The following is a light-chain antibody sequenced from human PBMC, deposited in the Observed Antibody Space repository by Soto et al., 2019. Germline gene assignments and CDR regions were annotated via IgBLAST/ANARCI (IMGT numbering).Light chain of an antibody. J-gene: IGLJ1*01. CDR2: DVS. V-gene: IGLV2-14*01. CDR1: ISDVGAYNH. Sequence: QYVLSQPSSGSGSPGQSITISCTGTISDVGAYNHVSWYQHHPGKAPKLMIYDVSNRPSGVSNRFSGSKSGYTASLTISGLLAEDEADYYCNSHTISNTRVFGTGTKVTVL. CDR3: NSHTISNTRV.